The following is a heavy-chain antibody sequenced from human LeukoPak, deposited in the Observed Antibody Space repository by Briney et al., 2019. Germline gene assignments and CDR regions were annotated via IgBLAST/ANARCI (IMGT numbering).Heavy chain of an antibody. CDR2: INPYNGNR. CDR3: ARFQASEFRGFDH. J-gene: IGHJ4*02. Sequence: ASVKVSCTTSGYRFITFGINWVRQAPGQGLEWMGWINPYNGNRYYAKKFQDRFNMTTDTSTSTVYLELQTLTSDDTAIYYCARFQASEFRGFDHWGQGTLITVSS. CDR1: GYRFITFG. V-gene: IGHV1-18*01. D-gene: IGHD3-10*01.